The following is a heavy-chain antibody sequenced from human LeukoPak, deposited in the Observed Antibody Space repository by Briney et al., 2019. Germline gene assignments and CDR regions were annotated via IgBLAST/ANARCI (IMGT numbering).Heavy chain of an antibody. J-gene: IGHJ3*02. CDR3: ARDRDYQPNDAFDI. CDR2: IYTSGNT. D-gene: IGHD4-17*01. CDR1: GGSISSGSYH. Sequence: SQTLSLTCTVSGGSISSGSYHWSWIRQPAGKGLEWIGRIYTSGNTNYNPSLKSRVTISVDTSKNQFSLKLSSVTAADTAVYYCARDRDYQPNDAFDIWGQGTMVTVSS. V-gene: IGHV4-61*02.